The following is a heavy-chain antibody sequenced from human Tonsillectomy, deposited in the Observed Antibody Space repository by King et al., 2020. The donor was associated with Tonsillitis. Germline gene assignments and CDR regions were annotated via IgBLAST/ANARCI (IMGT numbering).Heavy chain of an antibody. V-gene: IGHV3-23*03. CDR1: GFTFSSYA. J-gene: IGHJ4*01. CDR3: AKDHYYHSSGYYYHY. D-gene: IGHD3-22*01. Sequence: VQLVESGGGLVQPGGSLRLSCAASGFTFSSYAMSWVRQAPGKGLEWVSVIYSGGSSTYYADSVKGRFTISRDDSKNTLYLQLNSLRAEDTAVYYCAKDHYYHSSGYYYHYWGQEPWSPSPQ. CDR2: IYSGGSST.